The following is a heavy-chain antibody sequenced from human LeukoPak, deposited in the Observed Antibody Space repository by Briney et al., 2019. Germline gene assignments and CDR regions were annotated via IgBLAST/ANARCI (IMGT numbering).Heavy chain of an antibody. Sequence: GGSLRLSCAASGFSFGVYGMHWVRQTPHKGLEWVAVIGHDGSFQDFGDSVKGRFTISRDNSKNILFLQMNTLRVDDTAIYYCARDLGMGSYFDYWGQETRVTVSS. CDR1: GFSFGVYG. D-gene: IGHD6-13*01. V-gene: IGHV3-33*01. CDR3: ARDLGMGSYFDY. CDR2: IGHDGSFQ. J-gene: IGHJ4*02.